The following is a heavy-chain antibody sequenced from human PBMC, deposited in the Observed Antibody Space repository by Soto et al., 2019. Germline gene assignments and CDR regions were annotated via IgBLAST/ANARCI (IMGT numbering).Heavy chain of an antibody. CDR3: ARPARVRVGAFDI. CDR2: ISSNGGST. Sequence: GGSLRLSCAASGFTFSSYAMHWVRQAPGKGLEYVSAISSNGGSTYYANSVKGRFTISRDNSKNTLYLQMNSLRAEDTAVYYCARPARVRVGAFDIWGQGTMVTVS. V-gene: IGHV3-64*01. J-gene: IGHJ3*02. D-gene: IGHD5-18*01. CDR1: GFTFSSYA.